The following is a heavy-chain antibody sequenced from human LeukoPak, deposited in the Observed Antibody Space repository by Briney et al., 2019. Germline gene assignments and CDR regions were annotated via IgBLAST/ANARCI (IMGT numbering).Heavy chain of an antibody. V-gene: IGHV4-59*01. Sequence: PSETLSLTCSVSGGSISSYYWSWIRQPPGKGREWVGYIYYTGSTNYNPSLKSRVTISVDTSKNQFSLKLSSVTAADMAVYYCARDAYSSSEVDWFDPWGQGTLVTVSS. CDR2: IYYTGST. CDR3: ARDAYSSSEVDWFDP. CDR1: GGSISSYY. J-gene: IGHJ5*02. D-gene: IGHD6-13*01.